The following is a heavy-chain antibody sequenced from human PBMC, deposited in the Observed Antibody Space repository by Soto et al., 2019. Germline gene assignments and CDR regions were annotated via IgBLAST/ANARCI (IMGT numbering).Heavy chain of an antibody. D-gene: IGHD2-15*01. CDR1: GFTFSSYS. V-gene: IGHV3-21*01. Sequence: EVQLVESGGGLVKPGGSLRLSCAASGFTFSSYSMNWVRQAPGKGLEWVSSISSSSSYIYYADSVKGRFTISRDNAKNSLYLQMNSLRAEDTAVYYSARDVVVVAANHAFDIWGQGTMVTVSS. CDR2: ISSSSSYI. J-gene: IGHJ3*02. CDR3: ARDVVVVAANHAFDI.